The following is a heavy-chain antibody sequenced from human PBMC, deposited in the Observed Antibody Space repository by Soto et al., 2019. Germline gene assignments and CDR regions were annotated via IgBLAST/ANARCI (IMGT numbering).Heavy chain of an antibody. D-gene: IGHD2-15*01. CDR3: ARGPDVGAHLFDT. J-gene: IGHJ4*02. V-gene: IGHV3-13*01. CDR1: GFTLSGFD. CDR2: IGTAGDT. Sequence: GGSLRLSCEASGFTLSGFDMHWVRQPTGKGVEWVSTIGTAGDTDYAVSVKGRFTISRDNAKNSLSLQMNSLRAGDTAVYFRARGPDVGAHLFDTSGQGTQVTVSS.